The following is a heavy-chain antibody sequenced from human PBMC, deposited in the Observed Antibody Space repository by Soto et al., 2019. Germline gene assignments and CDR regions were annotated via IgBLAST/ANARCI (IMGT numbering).Heavy chain of an antibody. V-gene: IGHV1-3*04. CDR1: GITYTTYA. CDR3: ARAISGYVT. J-gene: IGHJ5*02. Sequence: QVQLVQSGAEVKKPGASVKVSCKASGITYTTYAIHWVRQAPGQGLEWMGWINTGNGNTRYSQSFQGRVTLTTDTSASTAYMDLSSLTSEDTAVYYCARAISGYVTWGQGTLITVSS. D-gene: IGHD5-12*01. CDR2: INTGNGNT.